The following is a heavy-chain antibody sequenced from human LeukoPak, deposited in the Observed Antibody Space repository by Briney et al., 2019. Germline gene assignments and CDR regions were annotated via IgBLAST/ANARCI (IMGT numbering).Heavy chain of an antibody. V-gene: IGHV4-39*01. CDR3: ARHSSGLSIDDAFDI. J-gene: IGHJ3*02. CDR1: GGSISSSSYY. Sequence: SETLSLTCTVSGGSISSSSYYWGWIRRPPGKGLEWIGSIYYSGSTYYNPSLKSRVTISVDTSKNQFSLKLSSVTAADTAVYYCARHSSGLSIDDAFDIWGQGTMVTVSS. CDR2: IYYSGST. D-gene: IGHD3-10*01.